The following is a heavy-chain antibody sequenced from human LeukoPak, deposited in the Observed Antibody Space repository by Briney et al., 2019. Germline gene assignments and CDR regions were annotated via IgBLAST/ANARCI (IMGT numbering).Heavy chain of an antibody. D-gene: IGHD3-3*01. CDR3: ARDRFLEWLRSDYYYYGMDV. J-gene: IGHJ6*02. Sequence: ASVKVSCKASGYTFTGYYMHWVRQAPGQGLEWMGWISAYNGNTNYAQKLQGRVTMTTDTSTSTAYMELRSLRSDDTAVYYCARDRFLEWLRSDYYYYGMDVWGQGTTVTVSS. CDR2: ISAYNGNT. V-gene: IGHV1-18*04. CDR1: GYTFTGYY.